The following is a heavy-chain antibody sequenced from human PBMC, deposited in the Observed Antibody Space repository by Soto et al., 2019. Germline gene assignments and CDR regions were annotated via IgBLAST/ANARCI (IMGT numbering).Heavy chain of an antibody. CDR3: ARDGQQLAPYALDV. V-gene: IGHV3-33*01. D-gene: IGHD6-13*01. J-gene: IGHJ6*02. CDR1: GFTFKNNA. Sequence: QVQLVESGGGVVQPGRSLRLSCAASGFTFKNNAMHWVRQAAGKGLEWVAQIWYDGSNKYYTDSVKGRFTISRDNFKNTVYLQMDSVRAYDTAVYYCARDGQQLAPYALDVWGQGTTVTVSS. CDR2: IWYDGSNK.